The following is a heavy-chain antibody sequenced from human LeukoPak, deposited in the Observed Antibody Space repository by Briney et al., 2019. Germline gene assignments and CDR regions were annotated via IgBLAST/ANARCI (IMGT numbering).Heavy chain of an antibody. V-gene: IGHV1-69*04. D-gene: IGHD1-1*01. CDR1: GGTFSSYT. CDR2: IIPILGIA. CDR3: ARENEPMQHFDY. Sequence: ASVKVSCKASGGTFSSYTISWVRQAPGQGLEWMGRIIPILGIANYAQKFQGRVTITADKSTSTAYMELSSLRSEDTAVYYWARENEPMQHFDYWGQGTLVTVSS. J-gene: IGHJ4*02.